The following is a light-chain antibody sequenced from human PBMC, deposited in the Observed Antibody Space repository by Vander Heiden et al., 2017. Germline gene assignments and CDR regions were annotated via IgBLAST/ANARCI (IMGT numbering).Light chain of an antibody. CDR2: LGS. CDR3: RQTLQTPLT. Sequence: DIVMTQSPLSLPVTPGEPASISCRSSQSLLHSNGYNYFNWYLQKPGQSPQLLIYLGSTRASGVPDRFSGSGSGTDFTLEISRVEAADVGVYYCRQTLQTPLTFGGGTKVEIK. V-gene: IGKV2-28*01. CDR1: QSLLHSNGYNY. J-gene: IGKJ4*01.